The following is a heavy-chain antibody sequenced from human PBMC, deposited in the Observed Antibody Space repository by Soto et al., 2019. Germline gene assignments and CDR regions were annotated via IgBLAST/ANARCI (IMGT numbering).Heavy chain of an antibody. D-gene: IGHD3-10*01. CDR2: ISTYNGNT. J-gene: IGHJ4*02. Sequence: VASVKVSCKASGYTFITCGISWVRQGPGQGLEWMGWISTYNGNTNYAQKLQGRVTMTTDTSTSTAYMELRGLRSDDTAVYYCVRDLDGSGSYYTDYWGQGTLVTVS. CDR3: VRDLDGSGSYYTDY. V-gene: IGHV1-18*01. CDR1: GYTFITCG.